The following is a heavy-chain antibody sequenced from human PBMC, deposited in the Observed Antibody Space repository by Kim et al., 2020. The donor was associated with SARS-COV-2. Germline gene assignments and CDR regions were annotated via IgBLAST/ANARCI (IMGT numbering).Heavy chain of an antibody. J-gene: IGHJ4*02. V-gene: IGHV1-46*01. Sequence: AQKFQGRVTMTRDTSTSTVYMELSSLRSEDTAVYYCARGPLLWFGEMGDYWGQGTLVTVSS. D-gene: IGHD3-10*01. CDR3: ARGPLLWFGEMGDY.